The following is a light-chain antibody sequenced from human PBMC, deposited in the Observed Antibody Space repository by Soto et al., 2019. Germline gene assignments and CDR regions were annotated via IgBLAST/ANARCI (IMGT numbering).Light chain of an antibody. J-gene: IGKJ4*02. CDR3: LQHGSSPLT. V-gene: IGKV3-20*01. CDR1: QSVSSD. Sequence: DIGLTQSPATLSVSVGDSATLTCRASQSVSSDLDWYQQKPGQAPRLLIYGASSRATGVPSRFSGSGSGTEFTLTISRLESEDFAVYYCLQHGSSPLTFGEGTKVDI. CDR2: GAS.